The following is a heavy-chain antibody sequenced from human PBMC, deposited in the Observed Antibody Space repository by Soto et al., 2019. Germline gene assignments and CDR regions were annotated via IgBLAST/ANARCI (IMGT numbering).Heavy chain of an antibody. CDR2: ISYSGST. V-gene: IGHV4-31*02. Sequence: WTWIRQHPGQGLEWIGFISYSGSTYYSSSLNGRVAISADTSKNQFSLKLNSVTAADTAVYYCTRGDYWGQGTLVTVSS. J-gene: IGHJ4*02. CDR3: TRGDY.